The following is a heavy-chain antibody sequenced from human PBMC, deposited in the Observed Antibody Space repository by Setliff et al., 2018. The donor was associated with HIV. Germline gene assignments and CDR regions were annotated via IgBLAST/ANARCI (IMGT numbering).Heavy chain of an antibody. D-gene: IGHD2-2*01. CDR2: IFFTGNA. CDR3: VRGYCSSTTCYEDYYYMDV. CDR1: GGSIIGYY. Sequence: SETLSLTCTVSGGSIIGYYWSWIRQPPGKGLEYIGSIFFTGNAIYNPSLKARVTLSVDMSKNQVFLRLSSVTAADTAVYYCVRGYCSSTTCYEDYYYMDVWGKGSTVTVSS. J-gene: IGHJ6*03. V-gene: IGHV4-59*01.